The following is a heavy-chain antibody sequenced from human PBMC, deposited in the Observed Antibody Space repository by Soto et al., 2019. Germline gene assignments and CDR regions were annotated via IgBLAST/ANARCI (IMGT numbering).Heavy chain of an antibody. Sequence: QITLKESGPTLVKPTQTLTLTCTFSGFSLSTSGEGVAWIRRPPGKALEWLALIYWDADKRYSPSLRNRLTVTKDTSNNQVVLRMTNMDPMDTATYYCAHSVWVDYAFDIWGQGTMVTVSS. D-gene: IGHD3-16*01. J-gene: IGHJ3*02. CDR3: AHSVWVDYAFDI. CDR2: IYWDADK. V-gene: IGHV2-5*02. CDR1: GFSLSTSGEG.